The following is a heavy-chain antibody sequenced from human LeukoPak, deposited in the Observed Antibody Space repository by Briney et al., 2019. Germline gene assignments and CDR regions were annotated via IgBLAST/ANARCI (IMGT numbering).Heavy chain of an antibody. V-gene: IGHV7-4-1*02. Sequence: ASVKVSCKASGYTFTSYAMNWVRQAPGQGLEWMGWINTNTGNPTYAQGFTGRFVFSLDTSVSTAYLQISSLKAEDTAVYYCARDDYCSGGSCYSDAIAGGPWGQGTLVTVSS. D-gene: IGHD2-15*01. J-gene: IGHJ5*02. CDR2: INTNTGNP. CDR1: GYTFTSYA. CDR3: ARDDYCSGGSCYSDAIAGGP.